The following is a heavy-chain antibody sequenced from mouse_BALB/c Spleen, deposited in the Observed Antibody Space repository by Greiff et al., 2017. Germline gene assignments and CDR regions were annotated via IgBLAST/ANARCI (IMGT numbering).Heavy chain of an antibody. V-gene: IGHV1-19*01. J-gene: IGHJ4*01. CDR2: INPYNGGT. CDR3: ARDYGSSYPSLDY. Sequence: EVQLQQSGTVLARPGASVKMSCKASGCSFTGYTMNWVKQSHGKNLEWIGLINPYNGGTSYNQKFKGKATLTVDKSSSTAYMELLSLTSEDSAVYYCARDYGSSYPSLDYWGQGTSVTVSS. D-gene: IGHD1-1*01. CDR1: GCSFTGYT.